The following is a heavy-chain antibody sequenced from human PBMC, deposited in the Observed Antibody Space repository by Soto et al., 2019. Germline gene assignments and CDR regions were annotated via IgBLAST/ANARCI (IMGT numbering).Heavy chain of an antibody. CDR1: GGTFSSYA. CDR2: IIPIFGTA. J-gene: IGHJ4*02. V-gene: IGHV1-69*13. Sequence: SVKVSCKASGGTFSSYAISWVRQAPGQGLEWMGGIIPIFGTANYAQKFQGRVTITADESTSTAYMELSSLRSEDTAVYYCARVPRLYDSSGYYQGFLDYWGQGTLVTVSS. D-gene: IGHD3-22*01. CDR3: ARVPRLYDSSGYYQGFLDY.